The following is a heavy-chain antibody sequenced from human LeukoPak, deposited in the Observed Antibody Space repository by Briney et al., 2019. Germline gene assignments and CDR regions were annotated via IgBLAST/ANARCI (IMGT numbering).Heavy chain of an antibody. CDR3: ATGGRRVVPALPLDL. Sequence: PGGSLRLSCAASGFTFSHAWMTWVRQAPGKGLEWVGRIKSKTDGGTTDYAAPVKGRFTISRDDSRNTSYLQMNSLKSEDTAIYYCATGGRRVVPALPLDLWGQGTLVTVSS. V-gene: IGHV3-15*01. D-gene: IGHD2-15*01. CDR2: IKSKTDGGTT. CDR1: GFTFSHAW. J-gene: IGHJ5*02.